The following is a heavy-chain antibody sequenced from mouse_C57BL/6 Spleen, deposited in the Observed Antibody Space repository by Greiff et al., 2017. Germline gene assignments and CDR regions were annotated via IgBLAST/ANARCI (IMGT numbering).Heavy chain of an antibody. D-gene: IGHD1-1*01. Sequence: EVQLQQSGAELVKPGASVTLSCTASGFNIKDYYMHWVKQSSEQGLGLIGRIDPEGGETKYAPTFPCKATNTADTSSNTAYLQLSSLTSEDTAVYYCARSNAELLYGSSSYAMDYWGQGTSVTVSS. CDR2: IDPEGGET. J-gene: IGHJ4*01. V-gene: IGHV14-2*01. CDR3: ARSNAELLYGSSSYAMDY. CDR1: GFNIKDYY.